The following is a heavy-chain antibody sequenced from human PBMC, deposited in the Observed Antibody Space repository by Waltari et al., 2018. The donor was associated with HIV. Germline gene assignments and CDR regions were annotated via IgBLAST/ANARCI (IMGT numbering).Heavy chain of an antibody. CDR3: ARDEGDWALDI. D-gene: IGHD3-16*01. J-gene: IGHJ3*02. CDR2: IWYDGSKK. Sequence: QVQLVESGGGVVQPGGSLRLSCAASGFTFSSFGMHWVRQAPGKGLEWVAFIWYDGSKKYYADSVKGRFTISRDNSKNTLYLQVQSLRVEDTAVYYCARDEGDWALDIWGHGTMVTVSS. CDR1: GFTFSSFG. V-gene: IGHV3-30*02.